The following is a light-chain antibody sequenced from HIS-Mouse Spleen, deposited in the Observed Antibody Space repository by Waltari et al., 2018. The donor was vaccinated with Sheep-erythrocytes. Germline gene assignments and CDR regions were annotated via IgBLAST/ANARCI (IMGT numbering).Light chain of an antibody. CDR3: CSYAGSYNHV. CDR2: DVS. CDR1: SSDAGGYNY. V-gene: IGLV2-11*01. J-gene: IGLJ1*01. Sequence: QSALTQPRSVSGSPGQSVTIPCTGTSSDAGGYNYFPWYQQHPGKAPKLMIYDVSKRPSGVPDRFSGSKSGNTASLTISGLQAEDEADYYCCSYAGSYNHVFATGTKVTVL.